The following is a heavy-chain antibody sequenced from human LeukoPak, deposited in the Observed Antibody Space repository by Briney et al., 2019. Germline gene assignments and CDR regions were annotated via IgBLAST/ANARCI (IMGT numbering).Heavy chain of an antibody. Sequence: GRSLRLSCAASGFTFDDYAMHWVRQAPGKGLEWVSGISWNSGSIGYADSVKGRFTISRDNAKNSLYLQMNSLRAEDTALYYCAKEGYYYDSSGPSPYNWFDPWGQGTLVTVSS. D-gene: IGHD3-22*01. CDR1: GFTFDDYA. CDR3: AKEGYYYDSSGPSPYNWFDP. CDR2: ISWNSGSI. V-gene: IGHV3-9*01. J-gene: IGHJ5*02.